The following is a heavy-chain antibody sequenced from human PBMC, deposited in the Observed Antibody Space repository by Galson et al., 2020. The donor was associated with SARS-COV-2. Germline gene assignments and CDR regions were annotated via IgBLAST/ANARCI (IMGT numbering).Heavy chain of an antibody. J-gene: IGHJ6*02. D-gene: IGHD2-8*02. Sequence: KISCKASGGTFSSYAISWVRQAPGQGLEWMGGIIPILGIANYAQKFQGRVTITADKSTSTAYMELSSLRSEDTAVYYCARRGSIPGGGYWGPTYGMDVWGQGTTVTVSS. CDR2: IIPILGIA. CDR3: ARRGSIPGGGYWGPTYGMDV. V-gene: IGHV1-69*10. CDR1: GGTFSSYA.